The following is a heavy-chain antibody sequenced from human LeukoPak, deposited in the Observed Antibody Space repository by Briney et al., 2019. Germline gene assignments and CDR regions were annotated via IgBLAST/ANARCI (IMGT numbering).Heavy chain of an antibody. D-gene: IGHD3-3*01. CDR3: ARDNNYDFWSGYRLTGTPYYFDY. J-gene: IGHJ4*02. CDR2: IKQDGSEK. Sequence: GGSLRLSCAASGFTFSSYWMSWVRQAPGKGLEWVANIKQDGSEKYYVDSVKGRFTISRDNAKNSLYLQMNSLRAEDTAVYYCARDNNYDFWSGYRLTGTPYYFDYWGQGTLVTVSS. CDR1: GFTFSSYW. V-gene: IGHV3-7*01.